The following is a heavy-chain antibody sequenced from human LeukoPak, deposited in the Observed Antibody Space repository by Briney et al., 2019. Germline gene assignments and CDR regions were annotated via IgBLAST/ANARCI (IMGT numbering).Heavy chain of an antibody. Sequence: ASAKVSCKASGYTFTSYDVNWVRQATGQGLEWMGWVNPNSGHTGYAQKFQGRVTMTTNTSISTAYMELSGLRSEDTAVYYCARGAPGSYCSGGSCPYFDYWGQGTLVSVSS. D-gene: IGHD2-15*01. CDR1: GYTFTSYD. CDR3: ARGAPGSYCSGGSCPYFDY. J-gene: IGHJ4*02. V-gene: IGHV1-8*01. CDR2: VNPNSGHT.